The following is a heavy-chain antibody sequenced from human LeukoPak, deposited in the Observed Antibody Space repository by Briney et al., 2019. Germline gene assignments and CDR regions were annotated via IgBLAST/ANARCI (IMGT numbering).Heavy chain of an antibody. V-gene: IGHV3-7*01. CDR2: IKQDGSEK. J-gene: IGHJ4*02. CDR1: GFTFSSYW. D-gene: IGHD3-22*01. CDR3: ARALTMIVVAFDY. Sequence: PGGSLRLSCAASGFTFSSYWMRWVRQAPGKGLEWVANIKQDGSEKYYVDSVKGRFTISRDNAKNSLYLQMNSLRAEDTAVYYCARALTMIVVAFDYWGQGTLVTVSS.